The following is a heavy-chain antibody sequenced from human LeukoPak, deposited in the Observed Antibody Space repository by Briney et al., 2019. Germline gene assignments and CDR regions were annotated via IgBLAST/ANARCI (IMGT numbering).Heavy chain of an antibody. V-gene: IGHV4-59*08. CDR1: GGSISSYH. CDR3: ARQSYYDRSGFYY. CDR2: IYYSGST. J-gene: IGHJ4*02. Sequence: SEPLSLTCTVSGGSISSYHWSWIRQPPGKGLEWIGNIYYSGSTNYNPSVKSRVTISVDTSKNQFSLKLSSVTAADTAVYYCARQSYYDRSGFYYWGQGTLDTVSS. D-gene: IGHD3-22*01.